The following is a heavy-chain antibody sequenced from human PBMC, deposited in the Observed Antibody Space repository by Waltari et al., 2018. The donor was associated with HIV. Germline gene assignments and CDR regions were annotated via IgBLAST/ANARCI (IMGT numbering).Heavy chain of an antibody. J-gene: IGHJ4*02. CDR3: AKGQYSSGWNFDY. D-gene: IGHD6-19*01. V-gene: IGHV3-23*01. Sequence: EVQLLESGGGLVQPGGSLRLSCAASGFTFSSYAMSWVRQAPGKGWEWVSTISGSGGNTYYADSVKGRFTISRDNSKNTLYLQMNSLRAEDTAVYYCAKGQYSSGWNFDYWGQGTLVTVSS. CDR2: ISGSGGNT. CDR1: GFTFSSYA.